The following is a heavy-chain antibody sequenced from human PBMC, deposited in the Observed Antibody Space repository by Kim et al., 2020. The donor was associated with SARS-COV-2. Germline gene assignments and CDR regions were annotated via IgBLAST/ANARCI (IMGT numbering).Heavy chain of an antibody. D-gene: IGHD3-16*02. J-gene: IGHJ4*02. V-gene: IGHV5-51*01. CDR3: ARGVNVITYYDYVWGSYRFLQALDY. CDR1: GYSFTSYW. Sequence: GESLKISCKGSGYSFTSYWIGWVRQMPGKGLEWMGIIYPGDSDTRYSPSFQGQVTISADKSISTAYLQWSSLKASDTAMYYCARGVNVITYYDYVWGSYRFLQALDYWGQGTLVTVSS. CDR2: IYPGDSDT.